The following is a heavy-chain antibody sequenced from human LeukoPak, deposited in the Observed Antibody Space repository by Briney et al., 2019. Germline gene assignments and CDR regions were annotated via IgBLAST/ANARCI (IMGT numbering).Heavy chain of an antibody. Sequence: PSETLSLTCTVSGYSISSGYYWGWIRQPPGEGLEWIGSIYHSGSTYYNPSLKSRVTISVDTSKNQISLKLSSVTAADTAVYYCARRGLSSSSWSAFDIWGQGTVVAVSS. J-gene: IGHJ3*02. CDR1: GYSISSGYY. CDR2: IYHSGST. V-gene: IGHV4-38-2*02. D-gene: IGHD6-6*01. CDR3: ARRGLSSSSWSAFDI.